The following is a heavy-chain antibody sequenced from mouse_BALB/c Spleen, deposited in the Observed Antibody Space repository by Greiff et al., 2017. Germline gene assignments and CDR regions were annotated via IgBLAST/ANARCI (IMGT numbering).Heavy chain of an antibody. D-gene: IGHD3-1*01. J-gene: IGHJ4*01. CDR2: ISSGGSYT. V-gene: IGHV5-9-4*01. CDR3: ARESRSSGSLAMDY. Sequence: DVKLVESGGDLVKPGGSLKLSCAASGFTFSSYAMSWVRQSPEKRLEWVAEISSGGSYTYYPDTVTGRFTISRDNAKNTLYLEMSSLRSEDTAMYYCARESRSSGSLAMDYWGQGTSVTVSS. CDR1: GFTFSSYA.